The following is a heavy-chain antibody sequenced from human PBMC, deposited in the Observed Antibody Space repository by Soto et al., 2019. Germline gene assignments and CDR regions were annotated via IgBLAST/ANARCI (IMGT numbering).Heavy chain of an antibody. Sequence: EVQLLESGGGLVQPGGSLRLSCAASGFTFSGYALTWVRQAPGKGLEWVSAISGGGDATFYADSVKGRFTISRDNSKNTLYLQMNTLRAEATAVYYCARKVSGSTGRPDWWYLDLWGRGTLVTVSS. CDR2: ISGGGDAT. D-gene: IGHD3-10*01. J-gene: IGHJ2*01. CDR1: GFTFSGYA. V-gene: IGHV3-23*01. CDR3: ARKVSGSTGRPDWWYLDL.